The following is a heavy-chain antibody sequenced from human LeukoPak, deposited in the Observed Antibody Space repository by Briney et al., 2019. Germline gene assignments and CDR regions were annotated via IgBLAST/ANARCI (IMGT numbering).Heavy chain of an antibody. CDR3: AKSHYRGFGELFSNFDY. J-gene: IGHJ4*02. CDR2: ISYDASNK. Sequence: GRSLRLSCAASGFTFSSYGMHWVRQAPGKGLEWVAVISYDASNKYYADSVKGRFTISRDNSKNTLYLQMNSLRAEDTAVYYCAKSHYRGFGELFSNFDYWGQGTLVTVSS. V-gene: IGHV3-30*18. CDR1: GFTFSSYG. D-gene: IGHD3-10*01.